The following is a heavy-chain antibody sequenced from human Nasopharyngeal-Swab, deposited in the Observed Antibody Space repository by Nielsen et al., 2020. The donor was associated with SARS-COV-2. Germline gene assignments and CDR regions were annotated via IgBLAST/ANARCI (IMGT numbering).Heavy chain of an antibody. CDR2: IWYDGSNK. D-gene: IGHD2/OR15-2a*01. J-gene: IGHJ3*02. Sequence: GESLKISCAASGFTFSSYGMHWVRPAPGKGLEWVAVIWYDGSNKYYADSVKGRFTISRDNSKNTLYLQMNSLRAEDTAVYYCARGNRPGAFDIWGQGTMVTVSS. CDR1: GFTFSSYG. CDR3: ARGNRPGAFDI. V-gene: IGHV3-33*01.